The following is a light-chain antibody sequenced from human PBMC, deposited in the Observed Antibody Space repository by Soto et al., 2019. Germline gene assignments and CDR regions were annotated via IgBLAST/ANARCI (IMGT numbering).Light chain of an antibody. Sequence: QSVLTQPASVSGSPGQSITISCTGTSSDVGRYKLVSWYQQHPGKAPKLMIYDVSNRPSGVSNRFSGSKSGNTASLTISGLQAENGADYYCASYTTTTPLIFGGGTKLPVL. V-gene: IGLV2-14*03. CDR2: DVS. CDR1: SSDVGRYKL. CDR3: ASYTTTTPLI. J-gene: IGLJ2*01.